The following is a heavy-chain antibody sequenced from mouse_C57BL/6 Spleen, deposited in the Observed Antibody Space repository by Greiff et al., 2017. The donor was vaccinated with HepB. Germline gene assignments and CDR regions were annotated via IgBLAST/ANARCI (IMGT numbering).Heavy chain of an antibody. J-gene: IGHJ2*01. CDR1: GYTFTDYE. V-gene: IGHV1-15*01. Sequence: QVQLKESGAELVRPGASVTLSCKASGYTFTDYEMHWVKQTPVHGLEWIGAIDPETGGTAYNQKFKGKAILTADKSSSTAYMELRSLTSEDSAVYYCTRSAIYYGRVGDYFDYWGQGTTLTVSS. CDR3: TRSAIYYGRVGDYFDY. D-gene: IGHD1-1*01. CDR2: IDPETGGT.